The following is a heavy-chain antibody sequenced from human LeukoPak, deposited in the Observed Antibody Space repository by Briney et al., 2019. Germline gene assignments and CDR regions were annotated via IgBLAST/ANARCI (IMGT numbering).Heavy chain of an antibody. CDR3: ARGSGGWYDVGYFDY. CDR2: IYSGGST. Sequence: GGSLRLSCAASGFTVSSNYTSWVRQAPGNGLEWVSVIYSGGSTYYADSVKGRFTISRDNSKNTPYLQMNSLRGEDTAVYYCARGSGGWYDVGYFDYWGQGTLVTVSS. D-gene: IGHD6-19*01. J-gene: IGHJ4*02. CDR1: GFTVSSNY. V-gene: IGHV3-66*01.